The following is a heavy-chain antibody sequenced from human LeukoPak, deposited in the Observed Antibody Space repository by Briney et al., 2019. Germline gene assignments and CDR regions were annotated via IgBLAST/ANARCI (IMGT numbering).Heavy chain of an antibody. Sequence: SETLSLTCGVSGMSLTDYYWTWIRHSPGKGLEWIGEINHSGSTNYNPSLKSRVTISVDTSKNQFSLKLSSVTAADTAVYYCARGRGYSYGYLDYWGQGTLVTVSS. J-gene: IGHJ4*02. CDR2: INHSGST. CDR1: GMSLTDYY. CDR3: ARGRGYSYGYLDY. D-gene: IGHD5-18*01. V-gene: IGHV4-34*01.